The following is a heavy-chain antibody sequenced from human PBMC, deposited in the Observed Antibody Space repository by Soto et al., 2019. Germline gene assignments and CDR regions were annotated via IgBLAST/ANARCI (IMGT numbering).Heavy chain of an antibody. V-gene: IGHV3-23*01. CDR3: ARKVAGSV. CDR1: GFTVSSFP. J-gene: IGHJ4*02. CDR2: IDSSGDGS. D-gene: IGHD6-19*01. Sequence: ESGGGLVHPGGSLRLSCAASGFTVSSFPMTWVRQAPGKGLEWVSSIDSSGDGSSYADSVKGRFTISRDSSKNMLFLQMSSLRAEDTAVYYCARKVAGSVWGQGTLVTVSS.